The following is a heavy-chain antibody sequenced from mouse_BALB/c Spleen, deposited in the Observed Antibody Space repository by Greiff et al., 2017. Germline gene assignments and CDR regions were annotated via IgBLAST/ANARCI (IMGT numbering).Heavy chain of an antibody. CDR3: ARQSGFPYAMDY. J-gene: IGHJ4*01. V-gene: IGHV5-12-1*01. CDR2: ISSGGGST. CDR1: GFAFSSYD. Sequence: EVQVVESGGGLVKPGGSLKLSCAASGFAFSSYDMYWVRQTPEKRLEWVAYISSGGGSTYYPDTVKGRFTISRDNAKNTLYLQMSSLKSEDTAMYYCARQSGFPYAMDYWGQGTSVTVSA.